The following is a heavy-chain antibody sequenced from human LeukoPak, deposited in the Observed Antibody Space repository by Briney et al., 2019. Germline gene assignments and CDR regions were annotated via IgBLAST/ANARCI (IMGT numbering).Heavy chain of an antibody. CDR3: ARADYGGNSDFHY. J-gene: IGHJ4*02. D-gene: IGHD4-23*01. CDR1: GFSFSDYD. V-gene: IGHV3-74*01. Sequence: GGSLRLSCSASGFSFSDYDMNWVRQAPGKGLEWVSRISSDGSIAINADSVEGRFTVSRDNAKNTLYLQMNSLRVEDTAVYYCARADYGGNSDFHYWGQGTLVTVSS. CDR2: ISSDGSIA.